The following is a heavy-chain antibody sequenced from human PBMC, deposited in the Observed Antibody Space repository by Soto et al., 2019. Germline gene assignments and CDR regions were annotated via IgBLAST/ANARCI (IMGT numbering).Heavy chain of an antibody. J-gene: IGHJ6*02. Sequence: PGGSLSLSCTASGFPLSLYIMNWVRQAPRKGLEWISYISAGSNTIYYADSVQGRFTISRDNAKNSLFLQMSSLRDDDTAVYYCARGYDLQYGMDVWGQGTSVTVS. V-gene: IGHV3-48*02. CDR2: ISAGSNTI. CDR3: ARGYDLQYGMDV. CDR1: GFPLSLYI. D-gene: IGHD1-1*01.